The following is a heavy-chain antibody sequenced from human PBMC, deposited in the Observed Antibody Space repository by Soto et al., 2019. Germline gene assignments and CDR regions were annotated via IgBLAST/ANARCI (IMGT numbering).Heavy chain of an antibody. CDR2: ISAYNGNT. CDR1: GYTFTSYG. Sequence: QVQLVQSGAEVKKPGASVKVSCKASGYTFTSYGISWVRQAPGQGLEWMGWISAYNGNTNYAQKLQGRVTMTTDTTTSTAYMELRILRSNNTALYYCARAGVALVRPSASDYWGQGTLVTVSS. CDR3: ARAGVALVRPSASDY. D-gene: IGHD2-8*01. J-gene: IGHJ4*02. V-gene: IGHV1-18*04.